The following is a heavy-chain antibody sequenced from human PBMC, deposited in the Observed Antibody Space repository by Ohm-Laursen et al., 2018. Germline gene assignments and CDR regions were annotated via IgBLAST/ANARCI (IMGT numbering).Heavy chain of an antibody. CDR3: ARISNDWQPSDY. V-gene: IGHV1-2*02. J-gene: IGHJ4*02. D-gene: IGHD3-9*01. CDR2: INPNSGGT. Sequence: GASVKVSCKASGNTLTGYYTHWVRQAPGQGLEWMGWINPNSGGTNYAQKFQGRVTMTRDTSISTAYMELSSLRSDDTALYYCARISNDWQPSDYWGQGTLVTVSS. CDR1: GNTLTGYY.